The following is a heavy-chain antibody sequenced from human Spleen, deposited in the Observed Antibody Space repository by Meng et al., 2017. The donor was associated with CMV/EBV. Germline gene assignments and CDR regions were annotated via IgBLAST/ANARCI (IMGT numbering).Heavy chain of an antibody. D-gene: IGHD2-2*01. CDR3: ARVPADCSSTSCYPSGEYYYYYYGMDV. V-gene: IGHV4-59*01. CDR2: MYYSGST. CDR1: GGSISSYY. J-gene: IGHJ6*02. Sequence: GSLRLSCTVSGGSISSYYWSWIRQPPGKGLEWIGYMYYSGSTNYNPSLKSRVTISVDTSENQFSLKLSSVTAADTAVYYCARVPADCSSTSCYPSGEYYYYYYGMDVWGQGTTVTVSS.